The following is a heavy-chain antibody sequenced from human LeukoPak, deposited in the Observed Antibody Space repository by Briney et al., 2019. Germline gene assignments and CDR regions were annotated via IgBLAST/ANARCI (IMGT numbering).Heavy chain of an antibody. V-gene: IGHV1-69*10. CDR1: GGTFSSYT. CDR3: ASEGLESSGP. J-gene: IGHJ5*02. D-gene: IGHD3-22*01. CDR2: IIPILGIA. Sequence: GASVKVSCKASGGTFSSYTISWVRQAPGQGLGWMGGIIPILGIANYAQKFQGRVTITADKSTSTAYMELSSLRSEDTAVYYCASEGLESSGPWGQGTLVTVSS.